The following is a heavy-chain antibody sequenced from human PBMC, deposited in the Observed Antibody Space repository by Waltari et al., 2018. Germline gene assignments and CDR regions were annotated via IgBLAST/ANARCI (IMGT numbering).Heavy chain of an antibody. CDR1: GGSISSSSYY. J-gene: IGHJ4*02. Sequence: QLQLQESGPGLVKPSETLSLTCTVSGGSISSSSYYWGWIRQPPGKGLEWIGGIYYSGSTYYNPSLKSRVTISVDTSKNQFSLKLSSVTAADTAVYYCASPDCTNGVCGDWGQGTLVTVSS. CDR2: IYYSGST. CDR3: ASPDCTNGVCGD. V-gene: IGHV4-39*07. D-gene: IGHD2-8*01.